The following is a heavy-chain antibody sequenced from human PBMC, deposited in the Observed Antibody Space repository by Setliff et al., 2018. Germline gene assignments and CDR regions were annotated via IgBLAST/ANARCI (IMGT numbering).Heavy chain of an antibody. D-gene: IGHD3-22*01. CDR1: GFIFTTYA. CDR2: ISGRDSST. Sequence: PGESLKISCAASGFIFTTYAMSWVRLAPGKGLEWVSAISGRDSSTYYADCVKGRFTISRDNSKNTLYLQMNSLRAEDTAVYFCAKEGGGYSYDTSGYYYDYYYYYYMDVWGKGATVTVSS. CDR3: AKEGGGYSYDTSGYYYDYYYYYYMDV. J-gene: IGHJ6*03. V-gene: IGHV3-23*01.